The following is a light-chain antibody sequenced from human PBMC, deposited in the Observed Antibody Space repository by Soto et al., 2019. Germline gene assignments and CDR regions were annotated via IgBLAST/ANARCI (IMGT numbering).Light chain of an antibody. J-gene: IGKJ2*03. CDR3: QQYDNYYS. V-gene: IGKV1-5*03. CDR2: AAS. Sequence: DIQMTQSPSTLSAYVGDRVTITFRASQSISEWLAWYQQKPGKPPNILIYAASTLASGVPSRFSGSGSGTEFTLTISSLQPEDLATYYCQQYDNYYSFGQGTKVDIK. CDR1: QSISEW.